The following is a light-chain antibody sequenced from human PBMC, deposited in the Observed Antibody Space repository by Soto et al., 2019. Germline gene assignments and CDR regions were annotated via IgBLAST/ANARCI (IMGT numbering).Light chain of an antibody. V-gene: IGKV3-15*01. J-gene: IGKJ1*01. CDR2: GAS. CDR1: QSVSSN. Sequence: EIVMTQSPATLSVSPGERATLSCRASQSVSSNLAWYQQKPGQAPRLLIYGASTRATGIPARFSGSGSGTEFTLTIRCLQSEDFAVYYCQQYNNWPQTFGQGTKVEIK. CDR3: QQYNNWPQT.